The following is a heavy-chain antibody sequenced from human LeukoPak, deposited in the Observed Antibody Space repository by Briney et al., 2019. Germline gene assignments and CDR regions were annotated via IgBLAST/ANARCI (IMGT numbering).Heavy chain of an antibody. Sequence: GGSLRLSCAASRFTFSSYEMNWVRQAPGKGLEWVSVSYSGGSSYYADSVKGRFTISRDNSKNTLYLQMNTLRAEDTAVYFCAREEHYRRYFALWGRGTLVTVSS. CDR2: SYSGGSS. CDR3: AREEHYRRYFAL. J-gene: IGHJ2*01. CDR1: RFTFSSYE. D-gene: IGHD3-16*02. V-gene: IGHV3-53*01.